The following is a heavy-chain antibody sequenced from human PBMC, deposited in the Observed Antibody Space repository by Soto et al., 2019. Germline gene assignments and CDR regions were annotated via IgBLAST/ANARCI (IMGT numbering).Heavy chain of an antibody. J-gene: IGHJ4*02. Sequence: QLQLQESGPGLVKPSETLSLTCTVSGGSISSRSHYWGWIRQSPGKHLEWIGSSFYRGSTHYNPSLKTRVNISVDTSKNQVSLKLYSVTAADTAVDYCAKVDGFGVVTPFFEYWGQGILVTVSS. CDR2: SFYRGST. CDR1: GGSISSRSHY. CDR3: AKVDGFGVVTPFFEY. D-gene: IGHD3-3*01. V-gene: IGHV4-39*01.